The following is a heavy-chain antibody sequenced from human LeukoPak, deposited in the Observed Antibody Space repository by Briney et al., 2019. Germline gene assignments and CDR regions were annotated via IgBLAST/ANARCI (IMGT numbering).Heavy chain of an antibody. D-gene: IGHD5-18*01. J-gene: IGHJ4*02. CDR3: ASFTAMGPFGY. V-gene: IGHV3-66*01. CDR2: IYSGGST. CDR1: GFTVSSNY. Sequence: GGFLRLSCAASGFTVSSNYMSWVRQAPGKGLEWVSVIYSGGSTYYADSVKGRFTISRDNSKNTLYLQMNSLRAEDTAVYYCASFTAMGPFGYWGQGTLVTVSS.